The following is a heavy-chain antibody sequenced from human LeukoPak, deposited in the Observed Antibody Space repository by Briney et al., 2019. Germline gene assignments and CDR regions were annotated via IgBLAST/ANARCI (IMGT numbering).Heavy chain of an antibody. Sequence: PGGSLRLSCAASGFTFSIYWMHWVRQAPGNGLVWVSRINSDGSTTTYADSVKGRFTISRDNAKNTLYLQMNSLRAEDTAVYYCARGRIAAGRVLGTSMPFDYWGQGTLVTVSS. CDR3: ARGRIAAGRVLGTSMPFDY. CDR2: INSDGSTT. CDR1: GFTFSIYW. V-gene: IGHV3-74*01. D-gene: IGHD6-13*01. J-gene: IGHJ4*02.